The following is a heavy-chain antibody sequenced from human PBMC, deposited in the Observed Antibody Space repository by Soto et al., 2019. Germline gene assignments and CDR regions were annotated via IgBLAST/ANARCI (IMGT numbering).Heavy chain of an antibody. CDR3: ARGKTVTTFVNYYYYGMDV. CDR1: GYTFTSYD. CDR2: MNPNSGNT. V-gene: IGHV1-8*01. J-gene: IGHJ6*02. Sequence: ASVKVSCKASGYTFTSYDINWVRQATGQGLEWMGWMNPNSGNTGYAQKFQGRVTTTRNTSISTACMELSSLRSEDTAVYYCARGKTVTTFVNYYYYGMDVWGQGTTVTVSS. D-gene: IGHD4-4*01.